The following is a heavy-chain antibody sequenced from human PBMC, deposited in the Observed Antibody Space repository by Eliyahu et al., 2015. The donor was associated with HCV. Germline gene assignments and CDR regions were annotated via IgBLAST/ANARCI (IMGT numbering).Heavy chain of an antibody. CDR3: AKDGTILYGMEV. J-gene: IGHJ6*02. V-gene: IGHV3-30*18. Sequence: QVQLVESGGGVVXPGPXRSLXLSCAASGFXFNNYALPWVRQAPGKGLEWVAVISYDGRDKYYADSVKGRFTTSRDNSKNTLYLQMNSLRPEDTAVYYCAKDGTILYGMEVWGQGTTVTVSS. CDR2: ISYDGRDK. CDR1: GFXFNNYA. D-gene: IGHD2-21*01.